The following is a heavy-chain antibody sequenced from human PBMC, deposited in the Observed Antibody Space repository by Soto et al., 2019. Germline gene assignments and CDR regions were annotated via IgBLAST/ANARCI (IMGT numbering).Heavy chain of an antibody. CDR3: ARDADILPGSDAFDI. V-gene: IGHV3-11*05. J-gene: IGHJ3*02. Sequence: QVQLVESGGGLVKPGGSLRLSCAASGFAFSDYYMSWIRQAPGKGLEWVSYIGSSSSYTNYADSVKGRFTISRDSAKNPLYLQRNSLRAEDTAVYYCARDADILPGSDAFDIWGQGTMVTVSS. CDR2: IGSSSSYT. D-gene: IGHD3-9*01. CDR1: GFAFSDYY.